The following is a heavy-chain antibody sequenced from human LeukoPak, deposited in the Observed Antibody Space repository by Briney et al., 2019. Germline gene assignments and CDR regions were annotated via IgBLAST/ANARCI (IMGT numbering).Heavy chain of an antibody. D-gene: IGHD3-3*01. J-gene: IGHJ4*02. V-gene: IGHV4-28*01. CDR2: IYYSGST. CDR3: QSRFLEWLLDY. Sequence: SDTLSLTCAVSGYSISSSNWWGWIRQPPGKGLEWIGYIYYSGSTYYNPSLKSRVTISVDTSKNQFSLKLNSVTAADTAMYYCQSRFLEWLLDYWGQGTLVTVSS. CDR1: GYSISSSNW.